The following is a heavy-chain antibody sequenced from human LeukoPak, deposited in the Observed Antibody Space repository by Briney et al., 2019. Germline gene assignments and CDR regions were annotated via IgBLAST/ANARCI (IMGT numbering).Heavy chain of an antibody. V-gene: IGHV4-38-2*02. CDR3: ASSRLRFLEWLLYGGYYMDV. D-gene: IGHD3-3*01. CDR1: GYSISSGYY. J-gene: IGHJ6*03. Sequence: SETLSLTCTVSGYSISSGYYWGWIRPPPGKGLEGIWIIYHSGSTYYNPSVKRRVTISVDKSKNQFSLKLSSVTAADTAVYYCASSRLRFLEWLLYGGYYMDVWGKGTTVTVSS. CDR2: IYHSGST.